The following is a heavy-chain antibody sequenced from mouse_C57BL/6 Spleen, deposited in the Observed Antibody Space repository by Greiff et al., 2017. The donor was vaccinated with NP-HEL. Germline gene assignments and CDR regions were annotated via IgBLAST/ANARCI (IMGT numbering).Heavy chain of an antibody. J-gene: IGHJ4*01. CDR3: AKEGITTVVDAMDY. CDR1: GFSLTSYG. D-gene: IGHD1-1*01. Sequence: VKLVESGPGLVQPSQSLSITCTVSGFSLTSYGVHWVRQSPGKGLEWLGVIWRGGSTDYNAAFMSRLSITKDNSKSQVFFKMNSLQADDTAIYYCAKEGITTVVDAMDYWGQGTSVTVSS. CDR2: IWRGGST. V-gene: IGHV2-5*01.